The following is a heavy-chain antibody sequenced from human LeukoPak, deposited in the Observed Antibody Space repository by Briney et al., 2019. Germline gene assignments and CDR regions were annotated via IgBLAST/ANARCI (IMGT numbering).Heavy chain of an antibody. J-gene: IGHJ4*02. CDR2: IKPNSGGT. D-gene: IGHD1-26*01. V-gene: IGHV1-2*02. Sequence: ASVKVSCKASGYTFTGYYMHWVRQAPGQGREWMGWIKPNSGGTNYAQKFQGRVTMTRDTSISTDYMELSRLRSDDTAVYYCARVFGRQLPDYWGQGTLVTVSS. CDR1: GYTFTGYY. CDR3: ARVFGRQLPDY.